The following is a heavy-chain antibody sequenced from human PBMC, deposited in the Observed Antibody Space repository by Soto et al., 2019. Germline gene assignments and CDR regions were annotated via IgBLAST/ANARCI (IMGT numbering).Heavy chain of an antibody. CDR1: GFTFSSYW. Sequence: GGSLRLSCAASGFTFSSYWMSWVRQAPGKGLEWVANIRQDGSEKYYVDSVKGRFTISRDNAKNSLYLQMNSLRAEDTAVYYCARDPPGGNFDYWGQGTLVTVSP. CDR2: IRQDGSEK. D-gene: IGHD3-16*01. V-gene: IGHV3-7*01. J-gene: IGHJ4*02. CDR3: ARDPPGGNFDY.